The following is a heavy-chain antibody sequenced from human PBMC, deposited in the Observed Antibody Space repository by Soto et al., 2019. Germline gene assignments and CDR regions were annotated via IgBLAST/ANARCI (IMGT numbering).Heavy chain of an antibody. J-gene: IGHJ4*02. V-gene: IGHV4-30-4*01. CDR1: GGSISSDDYY. Sequence: PSETLSLTCTVSGGSISSDDYYWSWNPQPPGKGLEWIGYIYCSGSTYYNPSLKSRVTISVDTSNNQFSRKLSSVTAADTAVYYCASFLTVTWSCLDYWGQGTLVTVSS. D-gene: IGHD4-17*01. CDR3: ASFLTVTWSCLDY. CDR2: IYCSGST.